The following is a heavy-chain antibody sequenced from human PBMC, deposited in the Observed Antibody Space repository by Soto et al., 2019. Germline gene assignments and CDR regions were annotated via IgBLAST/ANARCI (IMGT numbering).Heavy chain of an antibody. CDR2: IYHSGST. CDR3: ATQLEYYFDY. V-gene: IGHV4-38-2*01. J-gene: IGHJ4*02. Sequence: SETLSLTCAVSGYSMSSGYYWGWIRQPPGKGLEWIGSIYHSGSTYYNPSLKSRVTISVDTSKNQFSLKLSSVTAADTAVYYCATQLEYYFDYWGQGTLVTVSS. CDR1: GYSMSSGYY. D-gene: IGHD1-1*01.